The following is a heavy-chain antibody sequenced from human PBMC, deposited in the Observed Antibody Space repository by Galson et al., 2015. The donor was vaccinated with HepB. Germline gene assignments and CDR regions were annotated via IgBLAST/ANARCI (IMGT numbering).Heavy chain of an antibody. J-gene: IGHJ4*02. CDR3: ARENDYYFDY. D-gene: IGHD1-1*01. V-gene: IGHV3-11*04. CDR2: ISSSGNTI. CDR1: GFTLSDYY. Sequence: SLRLSCAASGFTLSDYYMSWIRQTPGKGLEWVSYISSSGNTIYYADSVKGRFTISRDNAENSLYLRINSLRAEDTAVYFCARENDYYFDYWGQGTLVTVSS.